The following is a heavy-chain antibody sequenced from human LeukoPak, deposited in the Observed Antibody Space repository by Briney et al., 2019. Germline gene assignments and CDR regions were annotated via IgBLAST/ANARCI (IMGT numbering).Heavy chain of an antibody. V-gene: IGHV4-59*08. Sequence: SETLSLTCSVSGASISVYYWSWIRQPPGKGLEWIGYFYNSGSTNYNPSLKSRVTISVDTSENQFSLKLSSVTAADTAVYYCACLWGASGTDVWGQGTAVTVSS. CDR3: ACLWGASGTDV. CDR2: FYNSGST. D-gene: IGHD3-16*01. J-gene: IGHJ6*02. CDR1: GASISVYY.